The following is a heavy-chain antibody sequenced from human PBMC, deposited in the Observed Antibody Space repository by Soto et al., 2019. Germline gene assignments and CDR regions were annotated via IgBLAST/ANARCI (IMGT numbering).Heavy chain of an antibody. CDR1: GGSISSYY. J-gene: IGHJ6*02. D-gene: IGHD6-13*01. CDR2: IYYSGST. CDR3: ARGGAAAGTYYYYGMDV. Sequence: SETLSLTCTVSGGSISSYYWSWIRQPPGKGLEWIGYIYYSGSTNYNPSLKSRVTISVDTSKNQFSLKLSSVTAADTAVYYCARGGAAAGTYYYYGMDVWGQGTTVTVSS. V-gene: IGHV4-59*01.